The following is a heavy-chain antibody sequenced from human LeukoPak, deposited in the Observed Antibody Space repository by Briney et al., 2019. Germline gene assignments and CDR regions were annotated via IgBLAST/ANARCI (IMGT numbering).Heavy chain of an antibody. J-gene: IGHJ4*02. V-gene: IGHV4-61*01. Sequence: SETLSLTCTVSVGSVSSCSYYWSWIRQPPGKGLEWIGYIYYSGSTNYNPSLKSRVTISVDTSKNQFSPKLSSVTAADTAVYYCARGVPTVYAFDYWGQGTLVTVSS. CDR3: ARGVPTVYAFDY. CDR1: VGSVSSCSYY. CDR2: IYYSGST. D-gene: IGHD4-17*01.